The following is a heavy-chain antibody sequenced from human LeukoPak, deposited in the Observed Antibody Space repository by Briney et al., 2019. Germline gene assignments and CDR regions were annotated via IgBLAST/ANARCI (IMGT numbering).Heavy chain of an antibody. V-gene: IGHV1-8*01. CDR1: GYTFTSYD. CDR2: MDPNSGNT. D-gene: IGHD4-17*01. Sequence: AASVKASCKASGYTFTSYDINWVRQATGQGLEWMGWMDPNSGNTGYAQKFQGRVTMTRNTSISTAYMELSSLRSEDTAVYYCARGPYYGDYIDYWGQGTLVTVSS. J-gene: IGHJ4*02. CDR3: ARGPYYGDYIDY.